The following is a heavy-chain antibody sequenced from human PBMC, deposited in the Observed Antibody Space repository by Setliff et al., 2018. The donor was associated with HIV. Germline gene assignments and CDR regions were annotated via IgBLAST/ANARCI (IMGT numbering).Heavy chain of an antibody. Sequence: SETLSLTCNVSGGSISNYYWTWMRQPPGKGLEWIAYISYSGNTNYHPALRSRLTITRDTSKNQVSLTLRPVTAEDTAIYFCARDAELPGPPVHDAFDIWGQGTMVTVSS. CDR3: ARDAELPGPPVHDAFDI. CDR2: ISYSGNT. CDR1: GGSISNYY. D-gene: IGHD1-1*01. J-gene: IGHJ3*02. V-gene: IGHV4-59*01.